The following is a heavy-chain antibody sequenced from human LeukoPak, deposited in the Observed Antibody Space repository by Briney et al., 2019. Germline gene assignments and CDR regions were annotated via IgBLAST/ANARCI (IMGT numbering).Heavy chain of an antibody. Sequence: SETLSLTCTVSGGSISSYYWSWIRQPPGKGLEGIGYIYYSGSTNYNPSLKSRVTISVDTSKNQFSLKLSSVTAADTAVYYCARWTDNSYGSGAFDIWGQGTMVTVSS. D-gene: IGHD3-10*01. J-gene: IGHJ3*02. V-gene: IGHV4-59*01. CDR2: IYYSGST. CDR1: GGSISSYY. CDR3: ARWTDNSYGSGAFDI.